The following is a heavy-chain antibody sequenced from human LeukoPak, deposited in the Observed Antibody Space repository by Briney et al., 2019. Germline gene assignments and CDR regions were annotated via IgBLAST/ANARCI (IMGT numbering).Heavy chain of an antibody. CDR3: ARIRSLSSGWYDFDY. D-gene: IGHD6-19*01. J-gene: IGHJ4*02. Sequence: ASVKVSCKASGYTFTSYYMHWVRQAPGQGLEWMGIINPSGGSTSYAQKFQGRVTITADKSTSTAYMELSSLRSEDTAVYYCARIRSLSSGWYDFDYWGRGTLVTVSS. CDR2: INPSGGST. CDR1: GYTFTSYY. V-gene: IGHV1-46*01.